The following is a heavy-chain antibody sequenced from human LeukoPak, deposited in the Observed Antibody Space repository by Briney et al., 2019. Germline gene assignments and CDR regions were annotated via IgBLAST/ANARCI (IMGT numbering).Heavy chain of an antibody. CDR2: IRYDGSNK. J-gene: IGHJ6*03. V-gene: IGHV3-30*02. Sequence: GGSLRLSCAASGFTFSSYGMHWVRQAPGKGLEWVAFIRYDGSNKYYADSVKGRFTISRDNSKNTLYLQMNSLRAEDTAVYCCANGVDYYYYYMNVWGKGTTVTVSS. CDR1: GFTFSSYG. D-gene: IGHD2-15*01. CDR3: ANGVDYYYYYMNV.